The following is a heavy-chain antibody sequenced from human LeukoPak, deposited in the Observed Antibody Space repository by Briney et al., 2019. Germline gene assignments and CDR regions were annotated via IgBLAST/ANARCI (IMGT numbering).Heavy chain of an antibody. CDR1: GDFITTYY. Sequence: PSETLSLTCTVSGDFITTYYWSWIRHPPRKGREWIGYVYYSGSTEYNPSLRSRVTISLEMSKPQFSLNLTSVTAAGTAVYYCASNTGTVFDYWGQGALVTVSS. J-gene: IGHJ4*02. CDR2: VYYSGST. D-gene: IGHD7-27*01. CDR3: ASNTGTVFDY. V-gene: IGHV4-59*01.